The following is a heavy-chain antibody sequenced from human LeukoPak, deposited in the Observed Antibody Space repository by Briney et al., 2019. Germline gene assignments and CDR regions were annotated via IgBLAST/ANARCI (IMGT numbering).Heavy chain of an antibody. J-gene: IGHJ4*02. CDR2: IYYSGST. Sequence: PSETLFLTCTVSGGSISSSSYYWGWIRQPPGKGLEWIGSIYYSGSTYYNPSLKSRVTISVDTSKNQFSLKLSSVTAADTAVYYCAREGGLVGYYFDYWGQGTLVTVSS. CDR3: AREGGLVGYYFDY. V-gene: IGHV4-39*02. CDR1: GGSISSSSYY. D-gene: IGHD1-26*01.